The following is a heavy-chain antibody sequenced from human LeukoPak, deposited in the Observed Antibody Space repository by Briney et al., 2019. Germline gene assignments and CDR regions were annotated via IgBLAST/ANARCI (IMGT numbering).Heavy chain of an antibody. V-gene: IGHV3-7*01. CDR1: GFTFISYW. Sequence: PGGSLRLSCAASGFTFISYWMSWVRQAPGKGLEWVANIKQDGSEKYYVDSVKGRFTISRDNSKNTLYLQMNSLRAEDTAVYYCAKERDTAMVTIDYWGQGTLVTVSS. CDR2: IKQDGSEK. D-gene: IGHD5-18*01. CDR3: AKERDTAMVTIDY. J-gene: IGHJ4*02.